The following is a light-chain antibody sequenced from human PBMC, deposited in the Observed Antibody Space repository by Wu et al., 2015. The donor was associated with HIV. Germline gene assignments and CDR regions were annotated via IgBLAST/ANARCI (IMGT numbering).Light chain of an antibody. V-gene: IGKV1-NL1*01. CDR3: QQYYSTPLT. CDR1: QGISKS. J-gene: IGKJ4*01. CDR2: ATS. Sequence: DIQMTQSPSSLSASVGDRVTITCRASQGISKSLAWYQQKPGKAPKLLLYATSRLESGVPSRFSGSGSVTDYTLTISSLRPEDFVTYYCQQYYSTPLTFGGGTKGGDQT.